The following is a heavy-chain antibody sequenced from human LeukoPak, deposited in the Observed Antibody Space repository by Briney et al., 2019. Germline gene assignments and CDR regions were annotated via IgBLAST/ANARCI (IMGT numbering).Heavy chain of an antibody. Sequence: SGGSLRLSCAAPGFTFSSYAMHWVRQAPGKGLEWVAVISYDGSNKYYADSVKGRFTISRDNSKNTLYLQMNSLRAEDTAVYYCARDNDGAAAGSFDYWGQGTLVTASS. CDR2: ISYDGSNK. V-gene: IGHV3-30-3*01. D-gene: IGHD6-13*01. J-gene: IGHJ4*02. CDR3: ARDNDGAAAGSFDY. CDR1: GFTFSSYA.